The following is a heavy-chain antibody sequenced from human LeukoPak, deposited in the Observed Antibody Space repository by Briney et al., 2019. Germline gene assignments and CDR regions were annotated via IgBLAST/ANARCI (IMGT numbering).Heavy chain of an antibody. J-gene: IGHJ4*02. CDR1: GFTFSSYW. D-gene: IGHD3-22*01. V-gene: IGHV3-7*01. CDR2: IKQDGSEK. CDR3: ARPYYDTSGYHLDY. Sequence: GGSLRLSCAASGFTFSSYWMSWVRQAPGTGLEWVANIKQDGSEKYYVDSVKGRFTISRDNAKNTLYLEMNSLTAEDTAVYYCARPYYDTSGYHLDYWGQGTLVTVSS.